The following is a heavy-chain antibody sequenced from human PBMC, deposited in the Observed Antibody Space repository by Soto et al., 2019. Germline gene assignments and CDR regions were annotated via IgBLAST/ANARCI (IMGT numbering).Heavy chain of an antibody. V-gene: IGHV4-59*08. CDR2: IYNSGST. J-gene: IGHJ4*02. Sequence: PSETLSLTCTVSGRSISSYYWSWIRQPPGKGLEWIGYIYNSGSTNYNPSLKSRVTISVDTSKNQFSLKLSSVTAADTAVYYCARGSTGYSSSWYRYWGQGTLVTVSS. CDR3: ARGSTGYSSSWYRY. D-gene: IGHD6-13*01. CDR1: GRSISSYY.